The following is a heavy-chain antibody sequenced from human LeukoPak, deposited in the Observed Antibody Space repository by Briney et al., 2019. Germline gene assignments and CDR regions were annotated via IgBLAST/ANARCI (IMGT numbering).Heavy chain of an antibody. Sequence: GGSLRLSCAASGFTFSSYSMNWVRQAPGKGLECVSLIYSGSDTYYADSVKGRFTISRDNSKNTLYLQMNSLRAEDTAVYYCARGAYYFDYWGQGALVTVSS. CDR2: IYSGSDT. D-gene: IGHD3-16*01. CDR1: GFTFSSYS. V-gene: IGHV3-53*01. J-gene: IGHJ4*02. CDR3: ARGAYYFDY.